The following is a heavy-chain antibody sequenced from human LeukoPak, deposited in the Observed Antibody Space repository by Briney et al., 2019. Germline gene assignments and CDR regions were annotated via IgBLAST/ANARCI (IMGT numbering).Heavy chain of an antibody. J-gene: IGHJ4*02. V-gene: IGHV1-24*01. Sequence: ASVKVSCKVSGYTLTELSMHWVRQAPGNGLEWMRGFDPEEGEIIYTQKFQGRVTMTEDTSTDTAYMELSSLRSEDTAVYYCVTGLMTLFGDYRGQGTLVTVSS. CDR3: VTGLMTLFGDY. CDR2: FDPEEGEI. CDR1: GYTLTELS. D-gene: IGHD2-8*01.